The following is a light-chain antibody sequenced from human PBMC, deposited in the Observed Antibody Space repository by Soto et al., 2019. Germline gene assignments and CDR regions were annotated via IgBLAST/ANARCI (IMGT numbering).Light chain of an antibody. V-gene: IGKV1-5*01. Sequence: DIQMTQSPSTLSASVGDRVTITCRASQSISSWLAWYQQKPGKAPKLLIYDASSLESGVPSRFSGSGSGTEFTLTISSLQPDDFATYYCQQYNSYGVTFCPGTKVDIK. CDR3: QQYNSYGVT. J-gene: IGKJ3*01. CDR2: DAS. CDR1: QSISSW.